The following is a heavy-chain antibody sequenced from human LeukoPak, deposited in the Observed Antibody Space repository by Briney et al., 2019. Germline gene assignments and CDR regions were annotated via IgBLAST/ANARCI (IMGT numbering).Heavy chain of an antibody. Sequence: SETLSLTRTVSGGSISSYYWSWIRQPPGKGLEWIGYIYYSGSTNYNPSLKSRVTISVDTSKNQFSLKLSSVTAADTAVYYCARAIAAAGGAFDPWGQGTLVTVSS. CDR3: ARAIAAAGGAFDP. J-gene: IGHJ5*02. CDR1: GGSISSYY. CDR2: IYYSGST. V-gene: IGHV4-59*01. D-gene: IGHD6-13*01.